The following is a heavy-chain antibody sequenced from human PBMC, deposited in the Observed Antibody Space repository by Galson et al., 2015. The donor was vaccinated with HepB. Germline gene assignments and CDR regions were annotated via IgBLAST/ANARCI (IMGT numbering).Heavy chain of an antibody. CDR1: GGSFSGYY. CDR2: INHSGST. CDR3: ARGRVAYYDILTGYYRGYYFDY. Sequence: ETLSLTCAVYGGSFSGYYWSWIRQPPGKGLEWIGEINHSGSTNYNPSLKSRVTISVDTSKNQFSLKLSSVTAADTAVYYCARGRVAYYDILTGYYRGYYFDYWGQGTLVTVSS. V-gene: IGHV4-34*01. J-gene: IGHJ4*02. D-gene: IGHD3-9*01.